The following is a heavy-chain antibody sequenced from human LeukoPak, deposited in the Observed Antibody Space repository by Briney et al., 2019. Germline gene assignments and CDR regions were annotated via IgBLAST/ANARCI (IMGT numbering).Heavy chain of an antibody. CDR3: AILDSAYRNAFDI. V-gene: IGHV4-39*07. CDR1: GGSISSSSYY. D-gene: IGHD2-21*01. CDR2: IYYSGST. J-gene: IGHJ3*02. Sequence: SETLSLTCTVSGGSISSSSYYWGWIRQPPGKGLEWIGSIYYSGSTYYNPSLKSRVAISVDTSKNQFSLKLSSVTAADTAVYYCAILDSAYRNAFDIWGQGTMVTVSS.